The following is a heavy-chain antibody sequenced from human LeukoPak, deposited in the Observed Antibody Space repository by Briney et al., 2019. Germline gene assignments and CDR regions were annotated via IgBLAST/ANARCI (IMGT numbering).Heavy chain of an antibody. Sequence: GGSRRPSCAPSGLSIRGYSMTWARQPPGKGLEWVPYISRVRGTIYYADSVKGRFTVSRDNAKNSLYLLMNSLRAEDTAVYYCARDRGYSDSSGYYYGGPGDYWGEGTLVTVSS. CDR3: ARDRGYSDSSGYYYGGPGDY. CDR2: ISRVRGTI. CDR1: GLSIRGYS. J-gene: IGHJ4*02. V-gene: IGHV3-48*01. D-gene: IGHD3-22*01.